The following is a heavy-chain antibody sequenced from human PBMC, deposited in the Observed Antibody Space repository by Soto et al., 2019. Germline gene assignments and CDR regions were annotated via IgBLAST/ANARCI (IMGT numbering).Heavy chain of an antibody. CDR1: GGTFSSYA. CDR2: IIPIFGTA. CDR3: ARDKDRQQLGGNYYYIMDV. D-gene: IGHD3-3*02. V-gene: IGHV1-69*13. J-gene: IGHJ6*02. Sequence: SVKVSCKASGGTFSSYAISWVRQAPGQGLEWMGGIIPIFGTANYAQKFQGRVTITADESTSTAYMELSSLGSEDTAVYYCARDKDRQQLGGNYYYIMDVWGQGTTVTVSS.